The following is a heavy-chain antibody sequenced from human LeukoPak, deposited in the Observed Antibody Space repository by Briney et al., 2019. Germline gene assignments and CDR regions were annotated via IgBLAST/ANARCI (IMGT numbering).Heavy chain of an antibody. CDR2: MYYSGST. Sequence: SQTLSLTCTVSGGSISSGDYYWSWIRQPPGKGLEWIAYMYYSGSTCYNPSLKSRVTMSADTSKNQLSLKLSSVTAADTAVYYCARPYYYDSRIDPWGQGILVTVSS. J-gene: IGHJ5*02. CDR1: GGSISSGDYY. CDR3: ARPYYYDSRIDP. V-gene: IGHV4-30-4*01. D-gene: IGHD3-22*01.